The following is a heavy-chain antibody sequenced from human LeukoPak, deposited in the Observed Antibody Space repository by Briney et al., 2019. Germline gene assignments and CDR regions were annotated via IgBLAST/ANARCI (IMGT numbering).Heavy chain of an antibody. J-gene: IGHJ4*02. Sequence: GGSLRLSCAASGFTFSSYSMNWVRQAPGKGLEWVASISSSTSYIYYADSLKGRFTISRDNAKNSLYLQMNSLRAEDTAVYYCAREKFYSGSYYDGNDYWGQGTLVTVSS. D-gene: IGHD1-26*01. V-gene: IGHV3-21*01. CDR3: AREKFYSGSYYDGNDY. CDR2: ISSSTSYI. CDR1: GFTFSSYS.